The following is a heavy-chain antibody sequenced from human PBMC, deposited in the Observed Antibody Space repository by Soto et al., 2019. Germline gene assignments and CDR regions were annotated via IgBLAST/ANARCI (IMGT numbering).Heavy chain of an antibody. CDR3: TTYDNSRFDY. CDR1: GFSFTNAW. CDR2: IKSKSAGGTA. V-gene: IGHV3-15*01. J-gene: IGHJ4*02. Sequence: GGSLRLSCTASGFSFTNAWMSWVRQAPGKGLEWVGRIKSKSAGGTAEHAAPVKGRFTLSRDDSKNTLYLQMNSLKTEGTAVYYCTTYDNSRFDYWGQGTQVTVSS. D-gene: IGHD3-22*01.